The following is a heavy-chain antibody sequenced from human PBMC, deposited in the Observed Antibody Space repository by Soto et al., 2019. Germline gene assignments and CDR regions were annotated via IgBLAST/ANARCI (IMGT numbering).Heavy chain of an antibody. CDR3: ARDQLYYNDISGRPLNAFDV. V-gene: IGHV1-46*01. Sequence: GASVKVSCKASGYSFTTYNIHWVRQAPGPGLERMGVVNPSSGSTSYAQKFQGRVTLTRDTSTSTVYMELNSLRAEDTAVYYCARDQLYYNDISGRPLNAFDVWGQGTMVT. D-gene: IGHD3-22*01. J-gene: IGHJ3*01. CDR1: GYSFTTYN. CDR2: VNPSSGST.